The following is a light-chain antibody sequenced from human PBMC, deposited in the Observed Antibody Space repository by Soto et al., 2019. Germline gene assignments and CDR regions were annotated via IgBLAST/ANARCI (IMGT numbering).Light chain of an antibody. V-gene: IGLV4-69*01. CDR2: LDSDGGH. CDR3: QTWGTGIHVV. Sequence: QPVLTQSPSASASLGASVKLTCTLSSGHSSYAIAWHQQQPEKGPRYLMKLDSDGGHPQGDAIPDRFSGSSSGAERYLTISSLQAEDEADYYCQTWGTGIHVVFGGGTKVTVL. CDR1: SGHSSYA. J-gene: IGLJ2*01.